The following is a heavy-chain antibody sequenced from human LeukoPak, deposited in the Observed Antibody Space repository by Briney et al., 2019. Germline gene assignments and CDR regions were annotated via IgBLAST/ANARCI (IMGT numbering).Heavy chain of an antibody. J-gene: IGHJ4*02. D-gene: IGHD1-26*01. CDR3: TTDGVGIEGATFDY. CDR1: GFTFIKAW. V-gene: IGHV3-15*01. CDR2: IKAKPHGGTT. Sequence: PGGSLRLSCAASGFTFIKAWMAWVRQAPGKGLEWVGRIKAKPHGGTTDYAAPVTGRFTISRDDSKNTLYLQMNSLKTEDTAVYYCTTDGVGIEGATFDYWGQGTLVTVSS.